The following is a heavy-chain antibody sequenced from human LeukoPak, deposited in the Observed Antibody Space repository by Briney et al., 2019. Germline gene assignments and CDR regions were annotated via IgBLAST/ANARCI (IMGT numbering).Heavy chain of an antibody. D-gene: IGHD1-26*01. CDR1: GDSINHYY. CDR3: ARHRRIPGAAYYFEY. J-gene: IGHJ4*02. Sequence: SETLSLTCTVSGDSINHYYWSWLRQPPGKGLEWIAYIYYTGATNYNPSLKSRVTISVDTSKNQFSLKLSSVTAADTAVYYCARHRRIPGAAYYFEYWGQGSLVTVSS. CDR2: IYYTGAT. V-gene: IGHV4-59*08.